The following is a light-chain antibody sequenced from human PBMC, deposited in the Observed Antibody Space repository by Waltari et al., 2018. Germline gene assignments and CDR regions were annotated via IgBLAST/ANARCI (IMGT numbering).Light chain of an antibody. CDR2: EVS. CDR1: SSDVGGYNY. J-gene: IGLJ2*01. CDR3: SSYTSSSTLV. Sequence: QSALTQPASVSGSPGQSITISCTGTSSDVGGYNYASWYQQHPGKAPKLMIYEVSNRPSGVSNRFSGSKSANTASLTISGLQAEDEADYYCSSYTSSSTLVFGGGTKLTVL. V-gene: IGLV2-14*01.